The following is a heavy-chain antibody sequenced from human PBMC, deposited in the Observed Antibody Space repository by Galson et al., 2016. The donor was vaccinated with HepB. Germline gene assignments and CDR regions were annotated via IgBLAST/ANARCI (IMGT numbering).Heavy chain of an antibody. D-gene: IGHD3-10*01. Sequence: SLRLSCAASGFTFSNYAMGWVRQAPGKGLEWVSTISGSGGATYYADSVKGRFTISRDNSKNTLYLQMNILRAEDTAVYYCAKAGTSFDYWGQGTLVSVSS. J-gene: IGHJ4*02. CDR1: GFTFSNYA. V-gene: IGHV3-23*01. CDR3: AKAGTSFDY. CDR2: ISGSGGAT.